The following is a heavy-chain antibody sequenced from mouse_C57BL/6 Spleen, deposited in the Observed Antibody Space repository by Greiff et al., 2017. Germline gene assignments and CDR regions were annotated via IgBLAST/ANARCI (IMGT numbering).Heavy chain of an antibody. CDR3: AKGGSYGSGCPYYFDY. Sequence: VQLEESGAELARPGASVKLSCTASGYTFTSYGISWVKQSTGQGLEWIGEIYPRSGNTYYNEKFKGKVTLTADTSSSTAYMELRSLTSEDSAVNFCAKGGSYGSGCPYYFDYWGQGTTLTVSS. D-gene: IGHD1-1*01. J-gene: IGHJ2*01. CDR1: GYTFTSYG. V-gene: IGHV1-81*01. CDR2: IYPRSGNT.